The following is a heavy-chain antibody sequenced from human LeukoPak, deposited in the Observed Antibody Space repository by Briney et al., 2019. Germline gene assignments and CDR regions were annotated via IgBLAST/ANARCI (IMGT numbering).Heavy chain of an antibody. CDR3: ARRGRKGDAFDF. J-gene: IGHJ3*01. D-gene: IGHD5-12*01. V-gene: IGHV5-51*01. CDR1: EYSSFTFYW. CDR2: IYPGDSDT. Sequence: GESLKISCNGSEYSSFTFYWIGWVRQMPGKGLEWMGVIYPGDSDTRYSPSFQGQVTISADNSISTAYLQWSSLKASDTAMYYCARRGRKGDAFDFWGQGTMVIVSS.